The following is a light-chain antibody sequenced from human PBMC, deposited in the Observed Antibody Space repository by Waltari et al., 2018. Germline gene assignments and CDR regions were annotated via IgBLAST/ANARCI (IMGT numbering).Light chain of an antibody. V-gene: IGLV2-11*01. CDR3: LAYAGSPWV. J-gene: IGLJ3*02. CDR2: DVN. Sequence: QSALTQPRSVSGSPGQSVAISCTGTSSDVGGHNHVSWYQQHPGKAPNVIIHDVNNRPSGVPDRFSGSRSGNTASLTISGLQAEDEADYYCLAYAGSPWVFGGGTKLTVL. CDR1: SSDVGGHNH.